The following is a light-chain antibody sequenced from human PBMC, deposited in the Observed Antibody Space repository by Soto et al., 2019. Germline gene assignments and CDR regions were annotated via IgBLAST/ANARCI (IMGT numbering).Light chain of an antibody. Sequence: LTQPPSVSGAPGQRVTISCTCSSSNIGAGYDVHWYQQLPGTAPKLLIYGNSNRPSGDPARFSGYKPGTSASLAITWLQGEYEADYYCQSYDSSLSEVFGTGTKVNVL. V-gene: IGLV1-40*01. CDR1: SSNIGAGYD. CDR2: GNS. CDR3: QSYDSSLSEV. J-gene: IGLJ1*01.